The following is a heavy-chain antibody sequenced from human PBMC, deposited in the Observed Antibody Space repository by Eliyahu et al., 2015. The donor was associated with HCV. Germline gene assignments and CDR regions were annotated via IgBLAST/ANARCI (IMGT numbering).Heavy chain of an antibody. CDR1: GFTFSDXA. CDR2: ISASGRST. V-gene: IGHV3-23*01. J-gene: IGHJ3*01. CDR3: AKGTYYYGSGHSDLSGVDAFDV. D-gene: IGHD3-10*01. Sequence: EVQLSESGGGLVQPGGSLXLSCAASGFTFSDXAMTWVRQAPGKGLEWVLTISASGRSTYEADSVKGRFTISRDNSKNTLSLQMNSLRVEDTAVYYCAKGTYYYGSGHSDLSGVDAFDVWGQGTVVTVSS.